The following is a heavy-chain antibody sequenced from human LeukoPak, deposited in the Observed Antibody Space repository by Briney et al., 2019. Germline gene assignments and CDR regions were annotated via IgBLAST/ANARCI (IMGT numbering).Heavy chain of an antibody. Sequence: ASVKVSCKASGYTFTSYAMHWVRQAPGQRLEWMGWINAGNGNTKYSQKFQGRVTITRDTSASTAYMELSSLRSEDTAVYYCARVRAIHNWFDPWGQGTLVTVSS. CDR1: GYTFTSYA. CDR2: INAGNGNT. J-gene: IGHJ5*02. CDR3: ARVRAIHNWFDP. D-gene: IGHD2-2*02. V-gene: IGHV1-3*01.